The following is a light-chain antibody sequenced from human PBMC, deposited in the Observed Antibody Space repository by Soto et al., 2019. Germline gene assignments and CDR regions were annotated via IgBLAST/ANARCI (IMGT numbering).Light chain of an antibody. CDR2: DVS. V-gene: IGLV2-14*03. Sequence: QSVLTQHASVSGSPGQSITISCTGTSSDIGGYNYVSWYQQLPGKVPKLIIYDVSNRPSGVSDRFSGSKSGNAASLTISGLQAEDEADYYCSSYTSTSTLYVFGTGTKVTVL. CDR1: SSDIGGYNY. CDR3: SSYTSTSTLYV. J-gene: IGLJ1*01.